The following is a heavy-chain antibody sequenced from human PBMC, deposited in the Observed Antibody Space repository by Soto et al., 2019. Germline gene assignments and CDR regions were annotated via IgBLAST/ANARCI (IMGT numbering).Heavy chain of an antibody. D-gene: IGHD3-22*01. CDR3: ARYSPPKKSYDSNPGWFDP. Sequence: QVQLQESGPGLVKSSETLSLTCTVSGGSINNYYWTWIRQPPGKGLDWIGYVYYTGSTSYNPSLKSRVTISLATSMNQFSLTLNSVTAADTAMYFCARYSPPKKSYDSNPGWFDPWGQGTLVAVSS. V-gene: IGHV4-59*01. J-gene: IGHJ5*02. CDR1: GGSINNYY. CDR2: VYYTGST.